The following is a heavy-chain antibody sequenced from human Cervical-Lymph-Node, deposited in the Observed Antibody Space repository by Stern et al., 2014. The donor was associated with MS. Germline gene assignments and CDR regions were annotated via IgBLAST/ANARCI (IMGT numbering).Heavy chain of an antibody. D-gene: IGHD2-21*02. CDR3: AKDKRGDSLFDY. Sequence: EVQLVESGGGFIQPGGSLRLSCAASGFTFSNYAMSWVRQAPGKGLEWVSAIGGSGGSTYYADSVKGRFTISRDNARNTLYLQMNSLRVEDTAVYYCAKDKRGDSLFDYWGQGTLVTVSS. J-gene: IGHJ4*02. CDR2: IGGSGGST. CDR1: GFTFSNYA. V-gene: IGHV3-23*04.